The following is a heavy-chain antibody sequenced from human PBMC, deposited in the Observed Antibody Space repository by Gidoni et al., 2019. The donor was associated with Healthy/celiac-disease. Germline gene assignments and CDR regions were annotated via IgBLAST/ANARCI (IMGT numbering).Heavy chain of an antibody. Sequence: EVQLVESGGGLVQPGGSLRLSCAASGFTFSSYSMNWVRQAPGKGLEWVSYISSRSSTIYYADSVKGRFTISRDNAKNSLYLQMNSLRAEDTAVYYCARGDSDYDFWSGYYTGDAFDIWGQGTMVTVSS. CDR3: ARGDSDYDFWSGYYTGDAFDI. V-gene: IGHV3-48*01. J-gene: IGHJ3*02. D-gene: IGHD3-3*01. CDR1: GFTFSSYS. CDR2: ISSRSSTI.